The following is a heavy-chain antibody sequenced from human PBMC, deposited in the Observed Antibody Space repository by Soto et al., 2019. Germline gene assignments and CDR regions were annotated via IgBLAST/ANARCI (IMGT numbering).Heavy chain of an antibody. CDR2: ISAHNGNT. CDR3: ARDSGNLGNWAYFLDY. V-gene: IGHV1-18*01. Sequence: QGQLVQSGAEVKKPGASVKVSCKASGYTFTDFGISWVRQAPGQGLEWMGWISAHNGNTNYAHKVQDRVTMTTDTSTNTAYMELRNLTPDDTAVYFCARDSGNLGNWAYFLDYWGQGTLVTVSS. D-gene: IGHD7-27*01. CDR1: GYTFTDFG. J-gene: IGHJ4*02.